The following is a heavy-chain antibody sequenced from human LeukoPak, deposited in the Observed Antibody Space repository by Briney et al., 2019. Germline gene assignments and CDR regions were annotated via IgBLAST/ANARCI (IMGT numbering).Heavy chain of an antibody. D-gene: IGHD3-3*01. CDR2: IRGSGGST. Sequence: GGSLRLSCAASGFTFSSYAMSWVRQAPGKGLEWVSAIRGSGGSTYYAHSVKGRFTISRDNSKNTLYLQMNSLRAEDTAVYCCAKDIYYDFWSGYYGTFDYWGQGTLVTVSS. CDR3: AKDIYYDFWSGYYGTFDY. J-gene: IGHJ4*02. V-gene: IGHV3-23*01. CDR1: GFTFSSYA.